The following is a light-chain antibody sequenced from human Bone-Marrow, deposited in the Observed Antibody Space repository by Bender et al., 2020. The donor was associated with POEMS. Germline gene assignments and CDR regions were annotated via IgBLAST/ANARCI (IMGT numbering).Light chain of an antibody. CDR2: EDN. CDR1: SGSIASNY. Sequence: NFMLTQPHSVSESPGKTVTISCTRSSGSIASNYVQWYQQRPGSSPTIVIYEDNQRPSGVPDRFSGSIDSPSNSASLTISGLKTEDEADYYCQSYGNSDYVFGAGTKVTVL. J-gene: IGLJ1*01. CDR3: QSYGNSDYV. V-gene: IGLV6-57*01.